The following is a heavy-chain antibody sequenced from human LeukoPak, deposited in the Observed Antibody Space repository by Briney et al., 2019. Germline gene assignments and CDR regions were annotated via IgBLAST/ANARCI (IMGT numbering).Heavy chain of an antibody. V-gene: IGHV1-2*02. CDR3: ATPRGYYDSSGYYRYYFDY. J-gene: IGHJ4*02. CDR2: INPNSGGT. D-gene: IGHD3-22*01. CDR1: GYTFTGYY. Sequence: ASVKVSCKASGYTFTGYYMHWVRQAPGQGLEWMGWINPNSGGTNYAQKFQGRVTMTRDTSISTAYMELSRLRSEDTAVYYCATPRGYYDSSGYYRYYFDYWGQGTLVTVSS.